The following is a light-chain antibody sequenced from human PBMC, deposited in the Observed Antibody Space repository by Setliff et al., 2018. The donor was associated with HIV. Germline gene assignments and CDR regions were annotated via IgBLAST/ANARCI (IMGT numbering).Light chain of an antibody. CDR1: SSDAGGYKY. J-gene: IGLJ1*01. V-gene: IGLV2-8*01. CDR2: EVS. CDR3: TSYTGSNNFGV. Sequence: QSVLTQPPSASGSPGQSVTISCTGTSSDAGGYKYVSWYQQHPGKAPKLMIYEVSKRPSGVPDRYSGSKSGNTASLTVSGLQAEDEADYYCTSYTGSNNFGVFGTGTKVIVL.